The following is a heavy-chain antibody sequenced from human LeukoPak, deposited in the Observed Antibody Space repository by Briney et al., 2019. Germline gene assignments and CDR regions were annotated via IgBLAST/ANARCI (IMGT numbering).Heavy chain of an antibody. V-gene: IGHV1-2*02. CDR2: VGPNTGGT. Sequence: ASVKVSCKASGYTFIDYYIHCVRQAPGQGLEWMGWVGPNTGGTYYAQTFQGRVTMTSAASISTVYMELTSLTYDDTAVYYCARGSRFHPQNWFYPRGQGTLITVSS. J-gene: IGHJ5*02. CDR3: ARGSRFHPQNWFYP. CDR1: GYTFIDYY. D-gene: IGHD3-10*01.